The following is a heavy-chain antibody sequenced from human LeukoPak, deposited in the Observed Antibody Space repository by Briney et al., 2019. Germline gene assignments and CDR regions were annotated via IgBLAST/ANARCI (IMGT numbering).Heavy chain of an antibody. D-gene: IGHD2-21*02. V-gene: IGHV1-69*01. CDR2: TIPIFGTA. CDR1: GGTFSSYA. CDR3: ARDLVVVTPGFYYYYGMDV. J-gene: IGHJ6*02. Sequence: ASVKVSCKASGGTFSSYAISWVRQAPGQGLEWMGGTIPIFGTANYAQKFQGRVTITADESTSTAYMELSSLRSEDTAVYYCARDLVVVTPGFYYYYGMDVWGQGTTVTVSS.